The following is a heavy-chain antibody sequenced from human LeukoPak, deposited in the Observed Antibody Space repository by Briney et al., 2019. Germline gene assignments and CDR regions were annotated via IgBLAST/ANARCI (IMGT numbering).Heavy chain of an antibody. D-gene: IGHD3-22*01. CDR3: ASTSSGYLFGAFDI. Sequence: GASVKVSCKASGYTFISYYMHWVRQAPGQGLEWMGIISPSGGSTSYAQKFQGRVTMTRDTSTSTVYMELSSLRSEDTAVYYCASTSSGYLFGAFDIWGPGTMVTVSS. J-gene: IGHJ3*02. V-gene: IGHV1-46*01. CDR2: ISPSGGST. CDR1: GYTFISYY.